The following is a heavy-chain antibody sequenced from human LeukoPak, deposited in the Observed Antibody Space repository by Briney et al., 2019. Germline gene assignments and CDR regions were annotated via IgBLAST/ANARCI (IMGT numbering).Heavy chain of an antibody. D-gene: IGHD3-22*01. Sequence: PGGSLRLSCSASGFTFSRFAMTWVRQLPGKGLQWVSTISGNGQKTYYGDSVTGRFSVSRDNSNNILFLQMDSLRADDSALYYCAKDANYYDSSALFIPFDSWGQGTLVTVSS. CDR1: GFTFSRFA. J-gene: IGHJ4*02. V-gene: IGHV3-23*01. CDR3: AKDANYYDSSALFIPFDS. CDR2: ISGNGQKT.